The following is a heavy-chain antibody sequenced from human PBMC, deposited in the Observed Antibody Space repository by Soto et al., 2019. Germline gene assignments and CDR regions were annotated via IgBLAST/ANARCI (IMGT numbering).Heavy chain of an antibody. CDR3: ARGLQEYSSSSPFDY. CDR1: GFTFSDYY. J-gene: IGHJ4*02. V-gene: IGHV3-11*06. CDR2: ISSSSSYT. Sequence: GGSLRLSCAASGFTFSDYYMSWIRQAPGKGLEWVSYISSSSSYTNYADSVKGRFTISRDNSKNTLYLQMNSLRAEDTAVYYCARGLQEYSSSSPFDYWGQGTLVTVSS. D-gene: IGHD6-6*01.